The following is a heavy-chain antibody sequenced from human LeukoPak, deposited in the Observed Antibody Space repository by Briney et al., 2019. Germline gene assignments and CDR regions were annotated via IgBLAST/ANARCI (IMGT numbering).Heavy chain of an antibody. CDR2: IIPIFGTA. J-gene: IGHJ4*02. CDR1: GGTFSSYA. CDR3: ARVLDYYDSSGYSLGY. D-gene: IGHD3-22*01. V-gene: IGHV1-69*13. Sequence: SVKVSCKASGGTFSSYAISWVRQAPGQGLEWMGGIIPIFGTANYAQKFQGRVTITADESTSTAYMELSSLRSEDTAVYYCARVLDYYDSSGYSLGYWGQGTLVTVSS.